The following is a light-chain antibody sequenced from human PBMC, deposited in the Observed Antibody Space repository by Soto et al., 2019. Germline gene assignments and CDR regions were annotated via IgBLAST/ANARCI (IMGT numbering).Light chain of an antibody. Sequence: QSALTQPASVSGSPGQSITISCTGTRSDVGGYNYVSWYQQHPGKAPKLMIYDVSNRPSGISNRFSVSKSGNTASLTISGLQTEDEADYYCSSYTRSSSTLVVFGGGTKLTVL. J-gene: IGLJ2*01. CDR3: SSYTRSSSTLVV. V-gene: IGLV2-14*01. CDR2: DVS. CDR1: RSDVGGYNY.